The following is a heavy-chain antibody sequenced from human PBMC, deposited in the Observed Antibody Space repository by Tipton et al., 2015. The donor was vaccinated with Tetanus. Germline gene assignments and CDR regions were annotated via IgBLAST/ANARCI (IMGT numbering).Heavy chain of an antibody. Sequence: TLSLTCTVSDDSMSTGTSYWGWVRQPPGMALEWIGTVYYDGTSYYNPSLNSRVKISLDTSMNQVSLTLTSVTAADTALYYCARGVPYSTTMGSDWFDPWGQGTLVTVSS. CDR1: DDSMSTGTSY. CDR3: ARGVPYSTTMGSDWFDP. J-gene: IGHJ5*02. V-gene: IGHV4-39*02. CDR2: VYYDGTS. D-gene: IGHD2-2*01.